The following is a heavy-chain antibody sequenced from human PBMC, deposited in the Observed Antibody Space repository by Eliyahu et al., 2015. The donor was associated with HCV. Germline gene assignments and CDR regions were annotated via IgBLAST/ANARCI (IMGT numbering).Heavy chain of an antibody. V-gene: IGHV1-18*01. CDR2: ISTNIGNTDNA. D-gene: IGHD6-19*01. Sequence: QVRLVQSGADVXRPGASVXXXCTTSXYPFXSRGITWVRQAPGQGLEWMGWISTNIGNTDNAIYAQSLQGRVTMSTDMSTSTAYMELTNLKSDDTAVYYCATVWGASGWYPLVSWGQGTLVTVSS. J-gene: IGHJ4*02. CDR1: XYPFXSRG. CDR3: ATVWGASGWYPLVS.